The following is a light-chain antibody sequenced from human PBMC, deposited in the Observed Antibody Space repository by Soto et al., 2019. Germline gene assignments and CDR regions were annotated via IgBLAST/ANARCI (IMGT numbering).Light chain of an antibody. CDR2: DVN. V-gene: IGLV2-11*01. J-gene: IGLJ1*01. CDR3: GSYAGSNTYV. CDR1: SSDVGGYNY. Sequence: QSALTQPRSVSGSPGQSVTISCTGTSSDVGGYNYVSWYQQHPGKAPKLMIYDVNKRPSGVPDRFSGSKSGNTASLTISGLQAEDEADYCCGSYAGSNTYVFGSGTKLTVL.